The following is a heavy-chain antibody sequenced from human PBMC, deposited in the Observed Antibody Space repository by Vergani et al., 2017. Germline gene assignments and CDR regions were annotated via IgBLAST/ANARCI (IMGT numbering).Heavy chain of an antibody. Sequence: QVQLQESGPGLVKPSETLSLTCTVSGGSISSYYWSWIRQPPGKGLEWIGYIYYSGSTNYNPSLKSQVTISVDTSKNQFSLKLSSVTAADTAVYYCARDLKGIAAPLWGQGTLVTVSS. CDR1: GGSISSYY. CDR3: ARDLKGIAAPL. J-gene: IGHJ4*02. V-gene: IGHV4-59*01. CDR2: IYYSGST. D-gene: IGHD6-13*01.